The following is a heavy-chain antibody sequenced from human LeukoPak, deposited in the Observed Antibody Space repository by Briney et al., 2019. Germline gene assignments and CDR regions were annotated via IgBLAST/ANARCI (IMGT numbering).Heavy chain of an antibody. CDR3: ARGARLLGWFVVGRPPSAYCFDS. V-gene: IGHV4-34*01. D-gene: IGHD3-3*01. J-gene: IGHJ4*02. CDR2: IKHSGRT. CDR1: GGSFSRYY. Sequence: PSEALSLPFAGYGGSFSRYYWSWIRQPPGEGLGGSGGIKHSGRTNYNPSLKSRVPISVDTSKNQFALQLNSVTAAASAVYYCARGARLLGWFVVGRPPSAYCFDSWGLGTLVTVSS.